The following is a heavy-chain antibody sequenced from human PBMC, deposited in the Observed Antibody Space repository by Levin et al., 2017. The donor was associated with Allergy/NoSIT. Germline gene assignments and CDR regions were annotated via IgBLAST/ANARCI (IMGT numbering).Heavy chain of an antibody. D-gene: IGHD6-13*01. CDR3: AKDSGSGWYSLY. CDR2: INTQTANT. CDR1: GYILTNYA. V-gene: IGHV1-3*04. J-gene: IGHJ4*02. Sequence: VASVKVSCKASGYILTNYAIHWLRQAPGQRPEWMGWINTQTANTEYSQRLQGRVTITRDTSASTAYMELSSLRSEDTAIYYCAKDSGSGWYSLYWGQGTQVTVSS.